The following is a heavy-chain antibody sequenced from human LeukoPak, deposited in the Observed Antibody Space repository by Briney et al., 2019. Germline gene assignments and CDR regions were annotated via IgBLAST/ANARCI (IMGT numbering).Heavy chain of an antibody. CDR3: AREGGGNYYDSSGYYYVPLAFDY. Sequence: ASVKVSCKASGYTFTSYGISWVRQAPGQGLEWMGWISAYAQKFQGRVTITTDESTSTAYMELSSLRSEDTAVYYCAREGGGNYYDSSGYYYVPLAFDYWGQGTLVTVSS. J-gene: IGHJ4*02. D-gene: IGHD3-22*01. V-gene: IGHV1-18*01. CDR2: ISAY. CDR1: GYTFTSYG.